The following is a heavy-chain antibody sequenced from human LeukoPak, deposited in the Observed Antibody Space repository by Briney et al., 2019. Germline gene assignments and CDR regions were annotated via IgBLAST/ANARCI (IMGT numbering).Heavy chain of an antibody. CDR2: IIPIFGTA. J-gene: IGHJ5*02. Sequence: ASVKVSCKASGGTFSSYAISWVRQAPGQGLEWMGGIIPIFGTANYAQKFQGRVTITADESTSTAYMELSSLRSEDTAAYYCARAPRGWFDPWGQGTLVTVSS. CDR3: ARAPRGWFDP. CDR1: GGTFSSYA. V-gene: IGHV1-69*13.